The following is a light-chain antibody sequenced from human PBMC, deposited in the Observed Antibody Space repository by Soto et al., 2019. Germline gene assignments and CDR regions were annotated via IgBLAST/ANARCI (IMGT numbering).Light chain of an antibody. CDR2: DAS. CDR3: QQYNTWPLT. Sequence: EIVMTQSPATVSVSPGERATLSCRASQSFSSNLAWYQQRPGQAPRLLIYDASSRATGIPARFSGSGSETDFTLTISSLQSEDFAVYYCQQYNTWPLTFGAGTKVDIK. V-gene: IGKV3D-15*01. CDR1: QSFSSN. J-gene: IGKJ4*01.